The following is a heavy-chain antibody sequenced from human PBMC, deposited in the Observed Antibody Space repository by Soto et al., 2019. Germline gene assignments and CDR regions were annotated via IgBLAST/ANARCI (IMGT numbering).Heavy chain of an antibody. D-gene: IGHD3-16*02. J-gene: IGHJ4*02. CDR3: ARLDIGGVIVPPFDY. Sequence: GESLKISCKGSGYSFTSYWIGWVRQMPGKGLEWMGIIYPGDSDTRYSPSFQGQVTISADKSISTAYLQWSGLKASDTAMYYCARLDIGGVIVPPFDYWGQGTLVTVSS. CDR2: IYPGDSDT. CDR1: GYSFTSYW. V-gene: IGHV5-51*01.